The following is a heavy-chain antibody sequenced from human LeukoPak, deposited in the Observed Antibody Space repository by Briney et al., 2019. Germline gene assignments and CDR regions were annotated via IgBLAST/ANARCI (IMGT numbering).Heavy chain of an antibody. Sequence: GGSLRLSCAASGFTFSSYWMHWVRQAPGKGLVWVARINTDGKTTNYADSVTGRFTISRDYAKNTLYLQMNSLRAEDTAIYYCPKDMTGGADHWGQGTLVTVSS. CDR1: GFTFSSYW. D-gene: IGHD2-8*02. J-gene: IGHJ4*02. V-gene: IGHV3-74*01. CDR3: PKDMTGGADH. CDR2: INTDGKTT.